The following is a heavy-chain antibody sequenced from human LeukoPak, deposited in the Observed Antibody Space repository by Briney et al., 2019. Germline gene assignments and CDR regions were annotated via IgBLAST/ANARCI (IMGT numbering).Heavy chain of an antibody. CDR1: GFTFSSYA. CDR2: ISYDGSNK. CDR3: ARVNSSSWYGAFDI. D-gene: IGHD6-13*01. V-gene: IGHV3-30*04. J-gene: IGHJ3*02. Sequence: GRSLRLSCAAFGFTFSSYAMHWVRQAPGKGLEWVAVISYDGSNKYYADSVKGRFTISRDNSKNTLYLQMNSLRAEDTAVYYCARVNSSSWYGAFDIWGQGTMVTVSS.